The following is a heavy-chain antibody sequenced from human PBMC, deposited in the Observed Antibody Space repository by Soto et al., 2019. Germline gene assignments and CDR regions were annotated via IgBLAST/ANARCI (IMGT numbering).Heavy chain of an antibody. V-gene: IGHV1-69*13. CDR1: GGTFSSYA. CDR2: IIPIFGTA. J-gene: IGHJ6*02. D-gene: IGHD3-22*01. Sequence: SVKVSCKASGGTFSSYAISWVRQAPGQGLEWMGGIIPIFGTANYAQKFQGRVTITADESTTTAYMELSSLRSEDTAVYYCARDLKRYYDSSGYGYYYYGMDVWGQGTTVTVS. CDR3: ARDLKRYYDSSGYGYYYYGMDV.